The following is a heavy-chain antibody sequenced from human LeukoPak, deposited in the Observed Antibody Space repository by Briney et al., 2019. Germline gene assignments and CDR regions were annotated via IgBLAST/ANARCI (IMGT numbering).Heavy chain of an antibody. D-gene: IGHD3-22*01. V-gene: IGHV3-23*01. CDR3: ANIGNYDSSGYYYVDY. CDR1: GFTFSSYV. CDR2: ICGSGGST. J-gene: IGHJ4*02. Sequence: GGSLRLSSAASGFTFSSYVMSGGRQAPQKGLAWVSAICGSGGSTYYADSVKGRFTISRDNSKNTLYLQMNSLRAEDTAVYYCANIGNYDSSGYYYVDYWGQGTLVTVSS.